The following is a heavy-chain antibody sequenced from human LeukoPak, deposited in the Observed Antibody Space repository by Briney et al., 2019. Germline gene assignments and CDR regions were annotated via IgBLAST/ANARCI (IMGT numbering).Heavy chain of an antibody. D-gene: IGHD1-26*01. CDR2: ISGSGGST. J-gene: IGHJ4*02. V-gene: IGHV3-23*01. CDR3: AKDVFSVGDTMYRVDFFDY. CDR1: GFTFSSYA. Sequence: GGSLRLSCAASGFTFSSYAMSWVRQAPGKGLEWVSAISGSGGSTYYADSVKGRFTISSDNSKNTLYLQMNSLRAEDTAVYYCAKDVFSVGDTMYRVDFFDYWGQGTLVTVSS.